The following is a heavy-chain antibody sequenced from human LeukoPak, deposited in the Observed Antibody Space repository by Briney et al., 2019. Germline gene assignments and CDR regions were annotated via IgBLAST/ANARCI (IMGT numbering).Heavy chain of an antibody. Sequence: SETLSLTCTVSGGSISSYYWGWIRQPPGKGLEWIGSIYHRGSTYYNPSLKSRVTISVDTSKNQFSLKLSSVTAADTAVYYCARDLVGATGLFDYWGQGTLVTVSS. J-gene: IGHJ4*02. D-gene: IGHD1-26*01. CDR3: ARDLVGATGLFDY. V-gene: IGHV4-38-2*02. CDR2: IYHRGST. CDR1: GGSISSYY.